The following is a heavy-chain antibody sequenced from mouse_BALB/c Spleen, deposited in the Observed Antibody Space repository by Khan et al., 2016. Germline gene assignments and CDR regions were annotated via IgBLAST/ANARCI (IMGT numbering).Heavy chain of an antibody. V-gene: IGHV2-9*02. CDR2: IWAGGST. J-gene: IGHJ4*01. CDR3: ARAGNYYGSSYRGYAMDY. D-gene: IGHD1-1*01. Sequence: QVQLKEPGPGLVAPSQSLSITCTVSGFSLTSYGVHWVRQPPGKGLEWLGVIWAGGSTNYNSALMSRLSISKDNSKSQVFLKMNSLRTDDTALYYCARAGNYYGSSYRGYAMDYWGQGTSVTVSS. CDR1: GFSLTSYG.